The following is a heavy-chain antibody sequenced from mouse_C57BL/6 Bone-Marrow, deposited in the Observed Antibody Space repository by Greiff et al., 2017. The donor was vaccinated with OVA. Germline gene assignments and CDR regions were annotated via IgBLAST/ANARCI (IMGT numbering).Heavy chain of an antibody. CDR1: GYSFTGYY. J-gene: IGHJ3*01. CDR2: INPSTGGT. D-gene: IGHD2-10*01. Sequence: EVQLHQSGPELVKPGASVKISCKASGYSFTGYYMNWVKQSPEKSLEWIGEINPSTGGTTYNQKFKAKATLTVDKSSSTAYMQLKSLTSEDSAVYYCARAYQGWFAYWGQGTLVTVSA. V-gene: IGHV1-42*01. CDR3: ARAYQGWFAY.